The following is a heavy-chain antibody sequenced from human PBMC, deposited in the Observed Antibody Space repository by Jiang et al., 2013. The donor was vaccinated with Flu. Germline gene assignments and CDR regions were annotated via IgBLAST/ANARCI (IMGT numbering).Heavy chain of an antibody. Sequence: SGAEVKKPGASVKVSCKASGYTFTSYGISWVRQAPGQGLEWMGWISAYNGNTNYAQKLQGRVTMTTDTSTSTAYMELRSLRSDDTAVYYCARSPHLTGHDYYGMDVWGQGTTVTVSS. CDR3: ARSPHLTGHDYYGMDV. CDR1: GYTFTSYG. D-gene: IGHD3-9*01. V-gene: IGHV1-18*01. CDR2: ISAYNGNT. J-gene: IGHJ6*02.